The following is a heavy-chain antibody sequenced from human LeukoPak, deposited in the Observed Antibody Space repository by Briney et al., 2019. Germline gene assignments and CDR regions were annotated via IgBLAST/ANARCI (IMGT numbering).Heavy chain of an antibody. D-gene: IGHD3-22*01. CDR2: IYYNGRT. Sequence: PSETLSLTCSVSGGSISSSSYYCAWIRQPPGKGLEWVGSIYYNGRTYYNPSLKSRITMSEDVSRNQFSLTLSSVTAADTAVYYCARLFADNYYDSSGYGGNWFDPWGQGTLVTVSS. J-gene: IGHJ5*02. CDR1: GGSISSSSYY. CDR3: ARLFADNYYDSSGYGGNWFDP. V-gene: IGHV4-39*01.